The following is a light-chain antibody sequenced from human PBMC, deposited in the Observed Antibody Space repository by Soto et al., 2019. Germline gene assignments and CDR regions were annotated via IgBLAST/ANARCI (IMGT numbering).Light chain of an antibody. Sequence: QSALTQPASVSGSPGQSITISCTGTSSDVGGYNYVSWYQQHPGKAPKLMISDVTNRPSGVSNRFSGSKSGNTASLTISGLQAEDEADYYCSSYTSSSTPLVFGGGTQLTV. J-gene: IGLJ3*02. V-gene: IGLV2-14*01. CDR3: SSYTSSSTPLV. CDR1: SSDVGGYNY. CDR2: DVT.